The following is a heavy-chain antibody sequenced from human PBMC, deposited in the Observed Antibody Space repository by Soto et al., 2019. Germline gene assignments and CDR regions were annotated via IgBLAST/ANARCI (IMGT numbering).Heavy chain of an antibody. J-gene: IGHJ6*02. D-gene: IGHD3-16*01. Sequence: SETLSLTCTVSGGSISSYYWSWIRQAPGKGLEWIGYIFSSGATYYNPSLKSRLTMSLDTSQNQFSLKLNSVTAADTAVYFCARVPSPFDFYYAMDVWGQGTTVTVSS. CDR2: IFSSGAT. CDR3: ARVPSPFDFYYAMDV. V-gene: IGHV4-4*09. CDR1: GGSISSYY.